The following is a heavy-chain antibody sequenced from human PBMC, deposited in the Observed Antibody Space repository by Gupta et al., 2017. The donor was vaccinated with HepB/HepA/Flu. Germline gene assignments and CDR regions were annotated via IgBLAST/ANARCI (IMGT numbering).Heavy chain of an antibody. CDR1: GATFRAFS. J-gene: IGHJ4*02. D-gene: IGHD3-16*02. CDR2: IIPVFNAA. Sequence: QIQLMQSGAEVTRPGSSVKISCQASGATFRAFSFNWVRQAPGQGLEWMGAIIPVFNAAHYAQRFQGRLTITADESISTAYMELNSLTSDDTAIYYCARRSDSSLFDYWGQGTLVTVSS. CDR3: ARRSDSSLFDY. V-gene: IGHV1-69*01.